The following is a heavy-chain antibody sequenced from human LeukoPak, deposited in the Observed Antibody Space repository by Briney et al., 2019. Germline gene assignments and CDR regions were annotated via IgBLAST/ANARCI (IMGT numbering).Heavy chain of an antibody. V-gene: IGHV3-48*04. CDR2: ISSSSSTI. D-gene: IGHD3-3*01. CDR1: GFTFSSYS. CDR3: ARDRITIFGVVIMGDDAFDI. Sequence: PGGSLRLSCAASGFTFSSYSMNWVRQAPGKGLEWVSYISSSSSTIYYADSVKSRFTISRDNAKNSLYLQMNSLRAEDTAVYYCARDRITIFGVVIMGDDAFDIWGQGTMVTVSS. J-gene: IGHJ3*02.